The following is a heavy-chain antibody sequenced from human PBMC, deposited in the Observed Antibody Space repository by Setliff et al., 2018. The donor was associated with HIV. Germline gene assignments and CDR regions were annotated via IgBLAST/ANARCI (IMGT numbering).Heavy chain of an antibody. CDR3: ARLGGICSGGSCTALAYTMDV. J-gene: IGHJ6*02. V-gene: IGHV5-51*01. CDR2: IYPGDSDT. D-gene: IGHD2-15*01. Sequence: GESLKISCKGSGYSFSSYWIGWVRQMPGKGLEWMGIIYPGDSDTRYSPSFQGQVTISADKSISTAYLQCSSLKASDTAMYYCARLGGICSGGSCTALAYTMDVWGQGTTVTVSS. CDR1: GYSFSSYW.